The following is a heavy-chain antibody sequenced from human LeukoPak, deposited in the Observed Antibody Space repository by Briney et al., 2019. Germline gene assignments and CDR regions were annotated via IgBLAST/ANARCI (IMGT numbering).Heavy chain of an antibody. CDR2: IYHSGTT. D-gene: IGHD2-21*02. CDR3: ARAPLAHCGGDCPRDAFDI. J-gene: IGHJ3*02. Sequence: SQTLSLTCAVSGGSISNGGYSWSWIRQPPGKGLEWIGFIYHSGTTHYNPSLKSRLTFSLDKSKNQFSLKLTSVTAADTALYYCARAPLAHCGGDCPRDAFDIWGQGTLVTVSS. CDR1: GGSISNGGYS. V-gene: IGHV4-30-2*01.